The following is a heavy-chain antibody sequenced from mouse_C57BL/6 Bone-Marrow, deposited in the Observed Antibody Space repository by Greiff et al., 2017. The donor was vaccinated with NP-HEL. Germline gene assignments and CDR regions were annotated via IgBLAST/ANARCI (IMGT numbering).Heavy chain of an antibody. CDR3: ARSMVTTTHWYFDV. D-gene: IGHD2-2*01. V-gene: IGHV5-12*01. J-gene: IGHJ1*03. CDR2: ISNGGGST. Sequence: EVMLVESGGGLVQPGGSLKLSCAASGFTFSDYYMYWVRQTPEKRLEWVAYISNGGGSTYYPDTVKGRFTISRDNAKNTLYLQMSRLKSEDTAMYYCARSMVTTTHWYFDVWGTGTTVTVSS. CDR1: GFTFSDYY.